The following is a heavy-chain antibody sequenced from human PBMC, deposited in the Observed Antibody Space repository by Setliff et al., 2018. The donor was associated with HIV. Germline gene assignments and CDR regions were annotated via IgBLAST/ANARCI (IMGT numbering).Heavy chain of an antibody. CDR1: GFTFSNSW. J-gene: IGHJ6*03. D-gene: IGHD3-10*01. CDR2: INTDGSSA. V-gene: IGHV3-74*03. Sequence: GGSLRLSCAASGFTFSNSWMHWVRQAPGKGLVWVSRINTDGSSATYADSVKGRFTNSRDNAKNTLYLQMNSLRAEDTALYYCARTREYYYGSGSPSSYYYMDVWGKGTTVTVSS. CDR3: ARTREYYYGSGSPSSYYYMDV.